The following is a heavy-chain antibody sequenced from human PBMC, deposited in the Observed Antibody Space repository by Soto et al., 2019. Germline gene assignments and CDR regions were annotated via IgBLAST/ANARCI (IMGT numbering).Heavy chain of an antibody. J-gene: IGHJ4*02. D-gene: IGHD3-16*01. CDR2: IYYSGST. CDR3: ARVAWGSKIDY. Sequence: SETLSLTCTVSGGSISSGGYYWSWIRQHPGKGLEWIGYIYYSGSTYYNPSLKSRVTISVDTSKNQFSLKLSSVTAADTAVYYCARVAWGSKIDYWGQGTLVTVSS. V-gene: IGHV4-31*03. CDR1: GGSISSGGYY.